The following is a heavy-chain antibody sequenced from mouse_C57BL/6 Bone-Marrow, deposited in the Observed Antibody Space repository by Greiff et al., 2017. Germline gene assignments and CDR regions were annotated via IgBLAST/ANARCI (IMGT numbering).Heavy chain of an antibody. D-gene: IGHD2-1*01. CDR2: ISSGSSTI. V-gene: IGHV5-17*01. J-gene: IGHJ1*03. Sequence: EVMLVESGGGLVKPGGSLKLSCAASGFTFSDYGMHWVRQAPEKGLEWVAYISSGSSTIYYADTVKGRFTISRDNAKNTLFLQMTSLRSEDTAMYYCARTLGKDWYFDVWGTGTTVTVSS. CDR1: GFTFSDYG. CDR3: ARTLGKDWYFDV.